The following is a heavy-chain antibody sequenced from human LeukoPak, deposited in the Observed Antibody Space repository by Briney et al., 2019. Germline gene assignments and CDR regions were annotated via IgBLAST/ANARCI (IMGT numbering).Heavy chain of an antibody. CDR2: IYHSGST. CDR3: ARPHGYGDYVYAFDI. V-gene: IGHV4-38-2*01. Sequence: PSETLSLTCAVSGYSISSGYYWGWIRQPPGKGLEWIGSIYHSGSTYYNPSLKSRVTISVDTSKNQFSLKLSSVTAADTAVYYCARPHGYGDYVYAFDIWGQGTMVTVSS. D-gene: IGHD4-17*01. J-gene: IGHJ3*02. CDR1: GYSISSGYY.